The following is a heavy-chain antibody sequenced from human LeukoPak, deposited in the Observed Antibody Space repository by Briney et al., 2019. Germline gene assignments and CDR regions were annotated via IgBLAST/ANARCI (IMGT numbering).Heavy chain of an antibody. CDR1: GGSFSGYY. Sequence: SETLSLTCAVYGGSFSGYYWSWIRQPPGKGLEWIGEINHSGSTNYNPSLKSRVTISVDTSKNQFSLKLSSVTAADTAVYYCARGRGSSSWYTGYNYYYYYMDVWGEGTTVTVSS. CDR2: INHSGST. V-gene: IGHV4-34*01. CDR3: ARGRGSSSWYTGYNYYYYYMDV. J-gene: IGHJ6*03. D-gene: IGHD6-13*01.